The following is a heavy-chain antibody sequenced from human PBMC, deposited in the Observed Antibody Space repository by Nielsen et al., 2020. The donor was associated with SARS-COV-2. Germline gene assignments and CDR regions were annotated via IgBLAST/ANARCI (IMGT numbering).Heavy chain of an antibody. Sequence: GESLKISCAASGFTFSSYAMHWVRQAPGKGLEWVAVISYDGSNKYYADSVKGRFTISRDNSKNTLYLQMNSLRAEDTAVYYCARDRSGWYVDYWGQGTLVTVSS. J-gene: IGHJ4*02. CDR1: GFTFSSYA. CDR3: ARDRSGWYVDY. CDR2: ISYDGSNK. V-gene: IGHV3-30*04. D-gene: IGHD6-19*01.